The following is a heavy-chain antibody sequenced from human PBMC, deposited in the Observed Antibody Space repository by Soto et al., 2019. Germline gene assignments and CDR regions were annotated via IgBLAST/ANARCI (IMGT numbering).Heavy chain of an antibody. CDR1: GGTFSSYA. V-gene: IGHV1-69*13. Sequence: ASVKVSCKASGGTFSSYAISWVRQAPGQGLEWMGGIIPIFGTANYAQKFQGRVTITADESTSTAYMELSSLRSEDTAVYYCARAHSNDYSNDYLDYWGQGTLVTVSS. CDR2: IIPIFGTA. J-gene: IGHJ4*02. D-gene: IGHD4-4*01. CDR3: ARAHSNDYSNDYLDY.